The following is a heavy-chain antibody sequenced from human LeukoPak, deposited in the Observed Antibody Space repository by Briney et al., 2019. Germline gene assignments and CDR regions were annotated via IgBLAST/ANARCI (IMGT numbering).Heavy chain of an antibody. CDR1: GGTFSSYA. Sequence: SVKVSCKASGGTFSSYAISWVRQAPGRGLEWMGGIIPIFGTANYAQKFQGRVTITADESTSTAYMELSSLRSEDTAVYYCARGGTLFLTGYFYFDYWGQGTLVTVSS. V-gene: IGHV1-69*13. J-gene: IGHJ4*02. CDR3: ARGGTLFLTGYFYFDY. D-gene: IGHD3-9*01. CDR2: IIPIFGTA.